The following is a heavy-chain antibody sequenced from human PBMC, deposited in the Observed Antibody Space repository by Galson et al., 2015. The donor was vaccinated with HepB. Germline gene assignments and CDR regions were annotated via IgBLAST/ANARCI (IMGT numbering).Heavy chain of an antibody. CDR2: IWYDGSNK. CDR3: ARDPATIFGVVYYFDY. J-gene: IGHJ4*02. Sequence: SLRLSCAASGFTFSSYGMHWVRQAPGKGLEWVAVIWYDGSNKYYADSVKGRFTISRDNSKNTLYLQMNSLRAEDTTVYYCARDPATIFGVVYYFDYWGQGTLVTVSS. D-gene: IGHD3-3*01. CDR1: GFTFSSYG. V-gene: IGHV3-33*01.